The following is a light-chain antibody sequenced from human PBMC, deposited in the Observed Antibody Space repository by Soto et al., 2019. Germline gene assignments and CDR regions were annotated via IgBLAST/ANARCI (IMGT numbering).Light chain of an antibody. J-gene: IGLJ1*01. Sequence: QSVLTQAPSVSGAPGQRITISCTGTNSNIGAGYDVHWYQQLPGTAPKLLIYVNTNRPSGVPDRFSGSKSGTSASLTITGLQAEDEADYYCPSYDSSLSEGVFGTGTKLTVL. CDR3: PSYDSSLSEGV. CDR2: VNT. V-gene: IGLV1-40*01. CDR1: NSNIGAGYD.